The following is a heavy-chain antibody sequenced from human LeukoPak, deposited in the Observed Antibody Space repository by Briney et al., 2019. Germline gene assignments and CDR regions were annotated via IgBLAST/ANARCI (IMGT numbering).Heavy chain of an antibody. CDR3: ARANVVVRGVIVSYYGMDV. J-gene: IGHJ6*02. CDR2: IYSGGNT. D-gene: IGHD3-10*01. CDR1: GFTVSSNY. V-gene: IGHV3-66*01. Sequence: GGSLRLSCAASGFTVSSNYMSWVRQAPGKELEWVSLIYSGGNTYYADSVKGRFTISRDNSKNTLYLQMNSLRAEDTAVYYCARANVVVRGVIVSYYGMDVWGQGTTVTVSS.